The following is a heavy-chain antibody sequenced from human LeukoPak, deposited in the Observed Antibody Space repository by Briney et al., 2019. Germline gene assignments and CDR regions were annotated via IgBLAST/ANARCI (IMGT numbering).Heavy chain of an antibody. CDR1: GFTFSSYD. CDR3: ARSSGVWSDYYGMDV. D-gene: IGHD3-10*01. Sequence: GGSLRLSCAAPGFTFSSYDMHWVRQATGKGLEWVSPIGTAGDTDYPGSVMGRFTTSRENAKNSLYLQMNSLRAGDTGVYYCARSSGVWSDYYGMDVWGQGTTVTVSS. V-gene: IGHV3-13*01. J-gene: IGHJ6*02. CDR2: IGTAGDT.